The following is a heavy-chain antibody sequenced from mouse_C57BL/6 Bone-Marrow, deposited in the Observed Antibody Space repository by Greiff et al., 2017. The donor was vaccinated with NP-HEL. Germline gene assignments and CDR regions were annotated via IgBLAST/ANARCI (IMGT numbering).Heavy chain of an antibody. D-gene: IGHD2-2*01. Sequence: EVQLVESGGGLVQPGGSMKLSCAASGFTFSDAWMDWVRQSPEKGLEWVAEIRNKANNHATYYAESVKGRFTISRDDSKSSVYLQMNSLRAEDTGIYYCTSWLRRRGYYAMDYWGQGTSVTVSS. CDR2: IRNKANNHAT. CDR3: TSWLRRRGYYAMDY. V-gene: IGHV6-6*01. CDR1: GFTFSDAW. J-gene: IGHJ4*01.